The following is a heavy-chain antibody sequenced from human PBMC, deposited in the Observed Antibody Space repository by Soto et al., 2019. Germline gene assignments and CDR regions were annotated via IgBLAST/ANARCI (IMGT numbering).Heavy chain of an antibody. D-gene: IGHD3-22*01. CDR3: ARDRQYYYDSSCYYTPRGYFDY. V-gene: IGHV6-1*01. CDR2: TYYRSKWYN. J-gene: IGHJ4*01. Sequence: SRTLSLTCVISGDSVSSNSAAWNWIRQSPSRGLEWLGRTYYRSKWYNDYAVSVKSRITINPDTSKNQFSLQLNSVTPEDTAVYYCARDRQYYYDSSCYYTPRGYFDYWGQGTLVTVSS. CDR1: GDSVSSNSAA.